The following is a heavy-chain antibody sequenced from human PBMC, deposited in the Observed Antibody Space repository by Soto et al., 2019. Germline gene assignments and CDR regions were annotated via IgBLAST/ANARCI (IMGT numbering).Heavy chain of an antibody. V-gene: IGHV4-31*03. CDR3: ARDAPPFDS. J-gene: IGHJ4*02. Sequence: QVQLQESGPGLVKPVQTLSLTCTVSGASMRTGGYYWSWIRQHPGKGLEWIGYTLYSGRTHYNPSLQIRVTMSVDMSKNQFSLNLTAVTVADTAVYLCARDAPPFDSWGQGIPVTVSS. CDR1: GASMRTGGYY. CDR2: TLYSGRT.